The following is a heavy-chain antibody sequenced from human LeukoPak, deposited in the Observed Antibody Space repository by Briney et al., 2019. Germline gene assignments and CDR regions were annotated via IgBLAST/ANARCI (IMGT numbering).Heavy chain of an antibody. J-gene: IGHJ4*02. CDR2: ISSNSKYT. CDR1: GFMFSDYF. CDR3: ARDNGKKYYFDY. V-gene: IGHV3-11*05. Sequence: PGGSLRLSCAASGFMFSDYFMSWIRQAPGKELEWISYISSNSKYTKYADSVKGRFTISRDNAKKSLYLQMNSLRAEDTAVYYCARDNGKKYYFDYWGQGTLVTVSS. D-gene: IGHD2-8*01.